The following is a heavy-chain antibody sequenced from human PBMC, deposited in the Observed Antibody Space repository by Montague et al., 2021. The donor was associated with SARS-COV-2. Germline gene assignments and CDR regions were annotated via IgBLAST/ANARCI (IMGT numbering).Heavy chain of an antibody. CDR2: IDPEHGET. CDR1: GYTFTDYY. V-gene: IGHV1-69-2*01. J-gene: IGHJ3*02. CDR3: ASVKGFGDLLYGFDI. D-gene: IGHD3-10*01. Sequence: VKVSCKVSGYTFTDYYMHWVQQAPGKGLEWMGLIDPEHGETIYAEKFQGRVTIIADTSIDTAYMELSSLRSEDTAVYFCASVKGFGDLLYGFDIWGQGTMVTVSS.